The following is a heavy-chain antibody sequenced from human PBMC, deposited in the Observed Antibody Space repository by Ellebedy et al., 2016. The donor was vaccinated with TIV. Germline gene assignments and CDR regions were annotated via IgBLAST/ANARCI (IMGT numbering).Heavy chain of an antibody. CDR2: IIPIFGTA. D-gene: IGHD6-19*01. V-gene: IGHV1-69*13. Sequence: SVKVSCXASGGTFSSYAISWVRQAPGQGLEWMGGIIPIFGTANYAQKFQGRVTITADESTSTAYMELSSLRSEDTAVYYCARAPGIAVAGTQPGDYWGQGTLVTVSS. CDR1: GGTFSSYA. J-gene: IGHJ4*02. CDR3: ARAPGIAVAGTQPGDY.